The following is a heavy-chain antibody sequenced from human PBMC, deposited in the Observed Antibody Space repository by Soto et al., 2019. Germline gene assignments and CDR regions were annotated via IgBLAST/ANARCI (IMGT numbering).Heavy chain of an antibody. D-gene: IGHD2-21*02. CDR2: VNPSGGHT. Sequence: QVQLMQSGAEVKKPGASVKVSCKASGDTFTDYYIHWVRQAPGQGLEWMGTVNPSGGHTTYTQQYLGRVPMTRDTSTSTLYMERTSLTSVDTVIYYCARGGHVVVVSAVLDYWGQGTLVTVSS. CDR3: ARGGHVVVVSAVLDY. CDR1: GDTFTDYY. V-gene: IGHV1-46*01. J-gene: IGHJ4*02.